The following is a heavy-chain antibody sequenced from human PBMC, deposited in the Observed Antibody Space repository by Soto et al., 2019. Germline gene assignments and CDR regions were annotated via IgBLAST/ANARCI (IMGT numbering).Heavy chain of an antibody. CDR1: GFTFSTSS. V-gene: IGHV3-48*01. J-gene: IGHJ3*02. D-gene: IGHD2-15*01. CDR3: ARDYCSGGSCYDAFDI. Sequence: EVQLVESGGGLVQPGGSLRLSCAASGFTFSTSSMNWVRQAPGKGLEWISYISSASTSIYYADSLKGRFTISRDNAKNSLYLQMNGLRAEVTALYYCARDYCSGGSCYDAFDIWGQGTMVTVSS. CDR2: ISSASTSI.